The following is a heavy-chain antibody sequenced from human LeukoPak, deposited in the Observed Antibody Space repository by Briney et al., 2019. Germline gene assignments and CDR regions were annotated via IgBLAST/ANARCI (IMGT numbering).Heavy chain of an antibody. CDR3: AKDRSPYSSSCLFDY. V-gene: IGHV3-23*01. Sequence: PGGSLRLSCAASGFTFSSYAMSWVRQAPGKGLEWVSAISGSGGSTYYADSVKGRFTISRDNSKNTLYLQMNSLRAEDTAVYYCAKDRSPYSSSCLFDYWGQGTLVTVSS. CDR2: ISGSGGST. D-gene: IGHD6-13*01. CDR1: GFTFSSYA. J-gene: IGHJ4*02.